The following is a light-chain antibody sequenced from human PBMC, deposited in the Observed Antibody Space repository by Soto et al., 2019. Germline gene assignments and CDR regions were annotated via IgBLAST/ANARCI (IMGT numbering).Light chain of an antibody. J-gene: IGKJ1*01. Sequence: DIQMTQSPSTLSASVGDRVTITGRASPSISSWFTWYQQNPAQPPKLLIFDDSSLEGGVPSRFSGSGSGTEFTLTISSLQRDDVATYSCQQYSSYWTFGQGTKV. CDR3: QQYSSYWT. V-gene: IGKV1-5*01. CDR2: DDS. CDR1: PSISSW.